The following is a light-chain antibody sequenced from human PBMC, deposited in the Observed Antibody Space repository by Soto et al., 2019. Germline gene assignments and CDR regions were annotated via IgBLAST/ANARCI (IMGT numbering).Light chain of an antibody. CDR2: GAS. J-gene: IGKJ4*01. V-gene: IGKV3-15*01. CDR1: QSVSSN. CDR3: QHYSELPLT. Sequence: EIVMTQSPATLSPCRGATATLFXGASQSVSSNLAWYQQKPGQAPRLLIYGASTRATGVPARFSGSGSGTEFTLTISSLQSEDFAVYYCQHYSELPLTFGGGTKVDI.